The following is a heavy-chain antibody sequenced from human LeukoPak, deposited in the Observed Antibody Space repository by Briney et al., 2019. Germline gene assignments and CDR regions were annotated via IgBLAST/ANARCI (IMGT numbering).Heavy chain of an antibody. D-gene: IGHD3-16*01. V-gene: IGHV3-7*01. Sequence: PGGSLRLSCAVSGFTFSRHIISWVRQAAGKGLEWVANMRQDGSEKFYVDSVKGRFTISRDNAKNSLYLQMNSLRAEDTAVYYCAREGDAFDYWGQGTLVTVSS. CDR2: MRQDGSEK. CDR3: AREGDAFDY. CDR1: GFTFSRHI. J-gene: IGHJ4*02.